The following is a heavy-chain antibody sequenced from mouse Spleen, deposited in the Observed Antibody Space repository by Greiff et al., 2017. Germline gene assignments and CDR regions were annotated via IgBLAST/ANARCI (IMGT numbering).Heavy chain of an antibody. J-gene: IGHJ4*01. CDR2: ISGGGSYT. D-gene: IGHD4-1*01. CDR1: GFTFSSYG. CDR3: ARRLGRDAMDY. V-gene: IGHV5-9-2*01. Sequence: EVKLMESGGGLVQPGGSLKLSCAASGFTFSSYGMSWVRQTPEKRLEWVATISGGGSYTYYPDSVKGRFTISRDNAKNNLYLQMSSLRSEDTALYYCARRLGRDAMDYWGQGTSVTVSS.